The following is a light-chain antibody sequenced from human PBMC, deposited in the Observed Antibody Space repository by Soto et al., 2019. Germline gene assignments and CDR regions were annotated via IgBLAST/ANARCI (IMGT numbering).Light chain of an antibody. CDR1: QSVSSY. Sequence: EIVLTQSPATLSLSPGERATLSCRASQSVSSYLAWYQQKPGQAPRLLIDDASNRATGIPARFSGSGSGTDFTLTISSLEPEDFAVYYCHQRSNWPPTITFGQGTRLEIK. CDR3: HQRSNWPPTIT. V-gene: IGKV3-11*01. J-gene: IGKJ5*01. CDR2: DAS.